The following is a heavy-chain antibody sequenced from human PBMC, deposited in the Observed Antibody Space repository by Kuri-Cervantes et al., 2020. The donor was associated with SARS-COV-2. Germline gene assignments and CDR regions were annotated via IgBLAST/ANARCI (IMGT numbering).Heavy chain of an antibody. V-gene: IGHV4-39*01. CDR1: GGSISSSSYY. J-gene: IGHJ4*02. CDR2: IYYSGST. D-gene: IGHD2-15*01. Sequence: GSLRLSCTVSGGSISSSSYYWGWIRQPPGKGLEWIGSIYYSGSTYYNPSLKSRVTISVDTSKNQFSLKLSSVTAAGTAVYYCARHFDCSGGSCYSPTHFDYWGQGTLVTVSS. CDR3: ARHFDCSGGSCYSPTHFDY.